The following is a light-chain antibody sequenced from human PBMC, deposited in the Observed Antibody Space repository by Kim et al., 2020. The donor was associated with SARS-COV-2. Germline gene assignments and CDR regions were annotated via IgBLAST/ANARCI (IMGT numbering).Light chain of an antibody. V-gene: IGKV1-13*02. CDR2: GTS. J-gene: IGKJ1*01. CDR1: QGIGTS. Sequence: AIQLAQSPSSLSASVGDRVTITCRASQGIGTSLAWYRQRPGKAPQLLMEGTSTLESGVPSGFTGSGSGTDFILTISSLQPEDFATYYCQQFKSVPPTFGQGTKVEIK. CDR3: QQFKSVPPT.